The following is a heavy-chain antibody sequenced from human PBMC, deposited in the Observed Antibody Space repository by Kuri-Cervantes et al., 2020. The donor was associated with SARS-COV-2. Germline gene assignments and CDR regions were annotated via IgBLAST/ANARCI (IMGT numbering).Heavy chain of an antibody. J-gene: IGHJ3*02. CDR3: ASVHPDYYGSGSYLAGKDAFDI. V-gene: IGHV1-46*01. CDR2: INPSGGST. Sequence: ASVKVSCKASGYTFTSYYMHWVRQAPGQGLEWMGIINPSGGSTSYAQKFQGRVTMTRDTSTSTVYMELSSLRSEDTAVYYCASVHPDYYGSGSYLAGKDAFDIWGQGTMVTVSS. D-gene: IGHD3-10*01. CDR1: GYTFTSYY.